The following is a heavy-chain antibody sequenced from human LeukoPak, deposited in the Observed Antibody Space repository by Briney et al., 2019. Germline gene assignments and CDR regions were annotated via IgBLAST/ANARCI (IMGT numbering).Heavy chain of an antibody. CDR2: IYHSGST. CDR3: ARGWSRYSSGWKYYFDY. V-gene: IGHV4-4*02. D-gene: IGHD6-19*01. Sequence: SETLSLTCAVSGGSISNSNWWSWVRQPPGKGLEWIGEIYHSGSTNYNPSLKSRVTIAVEKSKNQFSLKLSSVSAADTAVYYCARGWSRYSSGWKYYFDYWGQGTLVTVSS. J-gene: IGHJ4*02. CDR1: GGSISNSNW.